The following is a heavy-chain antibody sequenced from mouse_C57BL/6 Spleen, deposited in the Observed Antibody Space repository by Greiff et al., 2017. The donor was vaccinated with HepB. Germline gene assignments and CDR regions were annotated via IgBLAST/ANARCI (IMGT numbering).Heavy chain of an antibody. CDR3: ARRGATKYYYAMDY. Sequence: EVQVVESGGGLVQPGGSLKLSCAASGFTFSDYYMYWVRQTPEKRLEWVAYISNGGGSTYYPDTVKGRFTISRDNAKNTLYLQMSRLKSEDTAMYYCARRGATKYYYAMDYWGQGTSVTVSS. CDR1: GFTFSDYY. CDR2: ISNGGGST. D-gene: IGHD1-1*01. J-gene: IGHJ4*01. V-gene: IGHV5-12*01.